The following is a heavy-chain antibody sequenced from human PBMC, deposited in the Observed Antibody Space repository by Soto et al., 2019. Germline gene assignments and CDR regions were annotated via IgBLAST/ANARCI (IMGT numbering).Heavy chain of an antibody. CDR1: GFTFSIYT. J-gene: IGHJ4*02. D-gene: IGHD1-26*01. Sequence: EVQLLESGGGLVQPAGSLRLSCAASGFTFSIYTMSWFRQAPGKGLEGVSSIYGNGRSTFYSASVKGRFTISRDNSGNTVYLQMSSLRAEDTAIYYCAKDFTPDSRWDIDYWGQGSLVTVSS. CDR2: IYGNGRST. CDR3: AKDFTPDSRWDIDY. V-gene: IGHV3-23*01.